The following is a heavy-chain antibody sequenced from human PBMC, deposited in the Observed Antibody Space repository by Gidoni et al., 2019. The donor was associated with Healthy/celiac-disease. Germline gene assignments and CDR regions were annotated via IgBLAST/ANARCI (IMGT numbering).Heavy chain of an antibody. CDR1: GFTLDDYT. CDR3: AKSSEIYPTGHYGMDV. Sequence: EVQLVESGGVVVQPGGSLRLSCAASGFTLDDYTMPWVRQAPGKGREWVSLISWDGGSTYYADSVKGRFTISRDNSKNSLYLQMNSLRTEDTALYYCAKSSEIYPTGHYGMDVWGQGTTVTVSS. CDR2: ISWDGGST. V-gene: IGHV3-43*01. J-gene: IGHJ6*02. D-gene: IGHD1-26*01.